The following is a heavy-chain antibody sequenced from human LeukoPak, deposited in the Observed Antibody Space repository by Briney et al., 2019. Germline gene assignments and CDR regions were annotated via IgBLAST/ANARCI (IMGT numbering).Heavy chain of an antibody. CDR1: GYTFTDYY. J-gene: IGHJ4*02. CDR2: VDPEDGET. D-gene: IGHD2-2*01. Sequence: ASVKVSCKVSGYTFTDYYMHRVQQAPGKGLEWMGLVDPEDGETIYAEKFQGRGTITADTSTDTAYMELSSLRSEDTAVYYCATRYYCSSTSCPYWGQGTLVTVSS. CDR3: ATRYYCSSTSCPY. V-gene: IGHV1-69-2*01.